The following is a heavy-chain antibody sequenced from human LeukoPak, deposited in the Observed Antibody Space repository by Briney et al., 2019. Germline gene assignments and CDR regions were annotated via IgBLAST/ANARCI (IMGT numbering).Heavy chain of an antibody. CDR3: ARAVGTGYPYYFDY. D-gene: IGHD3/OR15-3a*01. J-gene: IGHJ4*02. Sequence: PSETLSLTCTVSGGSISSYCWSWIRQPAGKALEWIGRIYISGTTNYNPSFKSRVTMSVDTSKNQFSLNLSSVTAADTAVYYCARAVGTGYPYYFDYWGQGTLVTVSS. CDR2: IYISGTT. CDR1: GGSISSYC. V-gene: IGHV4-4*07.